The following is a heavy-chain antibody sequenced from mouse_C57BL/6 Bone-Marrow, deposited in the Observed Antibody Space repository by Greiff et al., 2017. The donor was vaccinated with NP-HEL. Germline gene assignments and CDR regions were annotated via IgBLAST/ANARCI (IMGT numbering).Heavy chain of an antibody. CDR2: IYPRSGNT. Sequence: VNLVESGAELARPGASVKLSCKASGYTFTSYGISWVKQRTGQGLEWIGEIYPRSGNTYYNEKFKGKATLTADKSSSTAYMELRSLTSEDSAVYFCARRVSSPFAYWGQGTLVTVSA. CDR3: ARRVSSPFAY. V-gene: IGHV1-81*01. CDR1: GYTFTSYG. J-gene: IGHJ3*01.